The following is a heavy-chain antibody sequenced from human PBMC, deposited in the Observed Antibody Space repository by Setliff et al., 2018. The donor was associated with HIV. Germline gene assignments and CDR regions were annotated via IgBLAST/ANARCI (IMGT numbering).Heavy chain of an antibody. Sequence: PSETLSLTCTVSGGSISSYYWGWIRQPPGKGLEWIGYIYTSGSTNYNPSLKSRVTISVDTSKNPFSLKLSSVTAADTAVYYCARGLSFYDPGGFDYWGQGTLVTVSS. J-gene: IGHJ4*02. D-gene: IGHD3-22*01. CDR3: ARGLSFYDPGGFDY. CDR1: GGSISSYY. CDR2: IYTSGST. V-gene: IGHV4-4*09.